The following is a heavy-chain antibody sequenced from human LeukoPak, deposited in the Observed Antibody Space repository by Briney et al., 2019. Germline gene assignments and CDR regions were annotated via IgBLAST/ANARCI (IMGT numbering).Heavy chain of an antibody. CDR3: AREGAITGTTDEAFDI. CDR2: ISGSGGST. D-gene: IGHD1-7*01. J-gene: IGHJ3*02. Sequence: PGRSLRLSCAASGFTFSSYAMSWVRQAPGKGLEWVSAISGSGGSTYYADSVKGRFTISRDNSKNTLYLQMNSLRAEDTAVYYCAREGAITGTTDEAFDIWGQGTMVTVSS. CDR1: GFTFSSYA. V-gene: IGHV3-23*01.